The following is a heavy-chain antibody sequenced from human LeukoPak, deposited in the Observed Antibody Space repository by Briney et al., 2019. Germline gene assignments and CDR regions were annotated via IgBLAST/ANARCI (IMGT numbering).Heavy chain of an antibody. CDR2: ISSSASTI. Sequence: PGGSLRLSCAASGFTFSSCEMNWVRQAPGKGLEWVSYISSSASTIYYADSVKGRFTISRDNAKNSLYLQMNSLRAEDTAVYYCARDQTGTTGYFDCWGQGILVTVSS. CDR1: GFTFSSCE. V-gene: IGHV3-48*03. D-gene: IGHD1-7*01. CDR3: ARDQTGTTGYFDC. J-gene: IGHJ4*02.